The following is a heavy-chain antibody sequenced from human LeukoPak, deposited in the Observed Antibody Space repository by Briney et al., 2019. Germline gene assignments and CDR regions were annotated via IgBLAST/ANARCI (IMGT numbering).Heavy chain of an antibody. D-gene: IGHD1-14*01. Sequence: PGRSLRLSCAVSGFTVNNNFMSWVRQAQGKGLEWVSHINSDGSRTNYAASVKGRFTTSRDNAKNTLYLQMNSLRAEDTAVYYCARQPDYWGQGTLVTVSS. J-gene: IGHJ4*02. CDR2: INSDGSRT. CDR1: GFTVNNNF. V-gene: IGHV3-74*01. CDR3: ARQPDY.